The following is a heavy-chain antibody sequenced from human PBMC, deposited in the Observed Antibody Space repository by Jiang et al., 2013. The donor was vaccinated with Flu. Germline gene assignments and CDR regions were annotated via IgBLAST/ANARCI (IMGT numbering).Heavy chain of an antibody. CDR1: GFTFSSYA. V-gene: IGHV3-30-3*01. J-gene: IGHJ4*02. Sequence: PGRSLRLSCAASGFTFSSYAMHWVRQAPGKGLEWVAVISYDGSNKYYADSVKGRFTISRDNSKNMLYLQMNSLRAEDTAVYYCAREVGYYDSSGYYTLDYWGQGTLVTVSS. CDR3: AREVGYYDSSGYYTLDY. CDR2: ISYDGSNK. D-gene: IGHD3-22*01.